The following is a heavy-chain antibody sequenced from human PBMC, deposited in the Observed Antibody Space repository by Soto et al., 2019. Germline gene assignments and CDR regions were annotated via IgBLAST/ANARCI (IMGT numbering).Heavy chain of an antibody. D-gene: IGHD2-15*01. V-gene: IGHV1-69*13. CDR2: IIPIFGTA. J-gene: IGHJ4*02. CDR3: ATYCSGGSCYRDLADY. CDR1: GGTFSSYA. Sequence: SVKVSCKASGGTFSSYAISWVRQAPGQGLEWMGGIIPIFGTANYAQKFQGRVTITADESTSTAYMELSSLRSEDTAVYYCATYCSGGSCYRDLADYWGQGTLVTVSS.